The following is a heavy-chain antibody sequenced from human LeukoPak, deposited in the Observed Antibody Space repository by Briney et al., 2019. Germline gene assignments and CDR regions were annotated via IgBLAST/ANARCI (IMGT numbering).Heavy chain of an antibody. CDR2: IKQDGSEK. J-gene: IGHJ4*02. Sequence: GGSLRLSCVGSGFTFSDYWMSWVRQAPGKGLEWVANIKQDGSEKDYVDALKGRFTISRDNAKNSLYLQMNSLGAEDTAVYYCARWLELMRNFDWWGQGTLVTVSS. CDR3: ARWLELMRNFDW. CDR1: GFTFSDYW. D-gene: IGHD5-24*01. V-gene: IGHV3-7*01.